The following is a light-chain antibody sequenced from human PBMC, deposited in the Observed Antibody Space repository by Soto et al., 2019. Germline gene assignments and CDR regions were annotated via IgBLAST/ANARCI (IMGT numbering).Light chain of an antibody. CDR2: AAS. J-gene: IGKJ5*01. Sequence: AIQMTQSPSSLCASVGDRLTMTCRASQGIRNDLGWYQQKPGKGPNLLIYAASSLQSGLPSRFSGSGSGTDFTLTISSLQPEDLATYYCLESSSALTFGQGTRLDIK. CDR1: QGIRND. V-gene: IGKV1-6*01. CDR3: LESSSALT.